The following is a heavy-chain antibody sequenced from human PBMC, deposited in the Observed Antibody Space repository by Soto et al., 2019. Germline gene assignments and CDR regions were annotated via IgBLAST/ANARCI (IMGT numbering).Heavy chain of an antibody. J-gene: IGHJ6*01. CDR1: GGSISSGAYY. CDR2: IYYSGST. D-gene: IGHD3-3*01. Sequence: SETLSLSCTVSGGSISSGAYYWSWIRQHPGKGLEWIGYIYYSGSTYYNPSLKSRVTISVDTSKNQFSLKLSSVTAADTAVYYCARDYDFWSGYYLPYGMDVWGQGTTVTVSS. V-gene: IGHV4-31*03. CDR3: ARDYDFWSGYYLPYGMDV.